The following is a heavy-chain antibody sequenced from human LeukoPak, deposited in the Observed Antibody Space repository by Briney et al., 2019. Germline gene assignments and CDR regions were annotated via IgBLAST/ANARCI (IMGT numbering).Heavy chain of an antibody. CDR3: AKVRSIAVAQGAFDI. J-gene: IGHJ3*02. CDR1: GFTFSSYS. V-gene: IGHV3-21*04. CDR2: ISSSSSYI. D-gene: IGHD6-19*01. Sequence: GGSLRLSCAASGFTFSSYSMNWVRQAPGKGLEWVSSISSSSSYIYYADSVKGRFTISRDNAKNSLYLQMNSLRAEDTAVYYCAKVRSIAVAQGAFDIWGQGTMVTVSS.